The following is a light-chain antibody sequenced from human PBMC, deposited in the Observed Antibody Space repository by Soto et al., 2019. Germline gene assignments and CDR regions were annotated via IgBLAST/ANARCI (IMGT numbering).Light chain of an antibody. CDR1: QSVSTNY. J-gene: IGKJ1*01. Sequence: EVVLTQSPGTLSLSPGERATLSCRASQSVSTNYLACYQQKPGQAPRLLIYGASSRATGIPDRFSGSGSGTDFTLTISRLEPEDFAVYYCQQYGSSPWTFGQGTKVDIK. CDR3: QQYGSSPWT. CDR2: GAS. V-gene: IGKV3-20*01.